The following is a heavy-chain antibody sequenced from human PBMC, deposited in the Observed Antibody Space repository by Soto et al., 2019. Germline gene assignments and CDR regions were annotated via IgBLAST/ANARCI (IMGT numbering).Heavy chain of an antibody. J-gene: IGHJ4*02. CDR1: GGTFSSYS. CDR2: VIPMVGRA. Sequence: QLVQSGAEVKEPGSSVKVSCKASGGTFSSYSISWVRQAPGQGLEWMGGVIPMVGRATYAQKFQGRVTIVADEDTRTDYMELSSLRSEDTAVYYCARDHGSGTYSSFDYLGKGTVITVSS. CDR3: ARDHGSGTYSSFDY. D-gene: IGHD3-10*01. V-gene: IGHV1-69*01.